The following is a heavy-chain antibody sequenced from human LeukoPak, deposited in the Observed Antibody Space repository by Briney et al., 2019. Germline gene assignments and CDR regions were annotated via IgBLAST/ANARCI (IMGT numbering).Heavy chain of an antibody. D-gene: IGHD3-10*01. Sequence: GGSLRLSCAASGFTFSNYAMHWVRQAPGKGLEWVAVISYDGSNKYYADSVKGRFTISRDNSKNTLYLQMNSLRAEDTAVYYCARDHGGSGAFDIWGQGTMVTVSS. CDR2: ISYDGSNK. CDR1: GFTFSNYA. J-gene: IGHJ3*02. CDR3: ARDHGGSGAFDI. V-gene: IGHV3-30*04.